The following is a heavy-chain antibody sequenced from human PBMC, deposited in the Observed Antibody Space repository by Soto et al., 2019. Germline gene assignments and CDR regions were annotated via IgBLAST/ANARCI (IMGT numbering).Heavy chain of an antibody. D-gene: IGHD6-13*01. CDR3: ARDNPKFEKYSSSWYYFDY. Sequence: SETLSLTCTVSGGSISSGGYYWSWIRQHPGKGLEWIGYIYYSGSTYYNPSLKSRVTISVDTSKNQFSLKLSSVTAADTAVYYCARDNPKFEKYSSSWYYFDYWGQGTLVTVSS. CDR2: IYYSGST. CDR1: GGSISSGGYY. J-gene: IGHJ4*02. V-gene: IGHV4-31*03.